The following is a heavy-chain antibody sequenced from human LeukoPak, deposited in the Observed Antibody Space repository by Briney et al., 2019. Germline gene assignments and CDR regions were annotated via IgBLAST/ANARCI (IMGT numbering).Heavy chain of an antibody. D-gene: IGHD4/OR15-4a*01. CDR2: IYSGGST. CDR1: GFIVRNYY. CDR3: ARRAGAYSHPYDY. J-gene: IGHJ4*02. V-gene: IGHV3-53*01. Sequence: PGGSLRLSCAASGFIVRNYYLSWVRQAPGKGLEWVSVIYSGGSTYYADSVEGRFTISRDNSKNTVSLQMNSLRAEDTAVYYCARRAGAYSHPYDYWGQGTLVTVSS.